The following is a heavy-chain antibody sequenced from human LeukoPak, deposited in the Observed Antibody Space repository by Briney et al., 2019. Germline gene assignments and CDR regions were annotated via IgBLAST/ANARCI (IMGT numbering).Heavy chain of an antibody. CDR1: GGSFSSSC. V-gene: IGHV4-34*03. CDR2: INHSGST. CDR3: SGAYCVGGSCYALDAFDI. J-gene: IGHJ3*02. D-gene: IGHD2-15*01. Sequence: PSETLSLTCTVSGGSFSSSCWSWVRQPPGPGMEWIGEINHSGSTNSNSSLTSQVSISVAASKNQYPLTLSPVTAADTAAYYFSGAYCVGGSCYALDAFDICGQGTMVTV.